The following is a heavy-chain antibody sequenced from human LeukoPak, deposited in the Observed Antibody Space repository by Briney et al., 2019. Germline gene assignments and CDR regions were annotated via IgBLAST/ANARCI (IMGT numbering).Heavy chain of an antibody. D-gene: IGHD4-23*01. CDR1: GYSFTSYW. J-gene: IGHJ3*02. CDR3: ASSLVVTLRSDAFDI. CDR2: IYPGDSDT. Sequence: GESLKISCKGSGYSFTSYWIGWVRQMPGKGLEWMGIIYPGDSDTRYSPSFQGQVTISADKSISTAYLQWSSLEASDTAMYYCASSLVVTLRSDAFDIWGQGTMVTVSS. V-gene: IGHV5-51*01.